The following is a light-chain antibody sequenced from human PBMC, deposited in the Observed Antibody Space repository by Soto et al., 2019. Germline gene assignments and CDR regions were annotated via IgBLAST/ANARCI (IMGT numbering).Light chain of an antibody. CDR3: QQYGSSGT. Sequence: EIVIAHSPATLSFSPVERATLSCRASQSVSSDLAWYHQKPGQPPRLLIYGASNRATGIPDRFSGSGSGTDFTLTISRLETEDFAVYYCQQYGSSGTFGQGTKVDIK. CDR2: GAS. CDR1: QSVSSD. V-gene: IGKV3-20*01. J-gene: IGKJ1*01.